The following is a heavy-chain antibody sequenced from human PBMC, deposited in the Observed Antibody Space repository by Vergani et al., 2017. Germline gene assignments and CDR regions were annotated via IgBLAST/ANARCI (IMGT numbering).Heavy chain of an antibody. CDR1: GYTFTDHY. J-gene: IGHJ6*02. V-gene: IGHV1-69-2*01. CDR2: VDPEDGET. CDR3: EAPQTGTRGGMEV. Sequence: EVQLVQSGAEVKKPGATMKISCKVSGYTFTDHYMHWVKQAPGKGLEWMGLVDPEDGETIYAEKFKGRVTIAADTSTDTAQLELSSLRSEDTAVYYCEAPQTGTRGGMEVWGQGTTVIVSS. D-gene: IGHD1-7*01.